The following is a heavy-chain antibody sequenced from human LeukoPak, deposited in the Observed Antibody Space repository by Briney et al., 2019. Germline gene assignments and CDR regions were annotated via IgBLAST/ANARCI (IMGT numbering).Heavy chain of an antibody. J-gene: IGHJ6*02. CDR3: ARAPGGGATYYYYGMDV. V-gene: IGHV3-53*01. Sequence: PGGSLRLSCAASGFTVSSNYMSWVRQAPGKGLEWVSVIYSGGSTYYADSVKGRFTISRDNSKNTLYLQMNSLRAEDTVVYYCARAPGGGATYYYYGMDVWGQGTTVTVSS. CDR1: GFTVSSNY. CDR2: IYSGGST. D-gene: IGHD2-15*01.